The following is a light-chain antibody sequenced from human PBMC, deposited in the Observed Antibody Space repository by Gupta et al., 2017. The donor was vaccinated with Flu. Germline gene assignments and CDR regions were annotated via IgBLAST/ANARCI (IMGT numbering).Light chain of an antibody. J-gene: IGKJ5*01. CDR3: QQSYSTQIT. CDR2: SAS. CDR1: QTVSTF. Sequence: PSSLSASVGERVTITCRASQTVSTFLSWYQQTPGKAPKLLIYSASQLQSGVPSRFSGSGSGTDFTLTISSLQPEDFATYYCQQSYSTQITFGQGTRLDIK. V-gene: IGKV1-39*01.